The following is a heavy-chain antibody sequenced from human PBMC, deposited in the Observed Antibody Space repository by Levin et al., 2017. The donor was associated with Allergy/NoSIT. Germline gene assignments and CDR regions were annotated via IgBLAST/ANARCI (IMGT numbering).Heavy chain of an antibody. J-gene: IGHJ4*02. CDR1: GYTFNHYG. V-gene: IGHV1-18*01. Sequence: ASVKVSCKTSGYTFNHYGIDWVRQAPGQGLEWVGWISPDNGLADYAQKLQGRVTMTTDRATTTAYLELKSLTSDDTAVYYCARGQGGYESFDYWGLGTLVTVSS. D-gene: IGHD5-12*01. CDR3: ARGQGGYESFDY. CDR2: ISPDNGLA.